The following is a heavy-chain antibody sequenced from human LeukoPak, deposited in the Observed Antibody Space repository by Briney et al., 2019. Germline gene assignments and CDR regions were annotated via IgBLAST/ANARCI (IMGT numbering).Heavy chain of an antibody. CDR1: GFTFSNYG. D-gene: IGHD2-21*01. CDR2: ISHDGSNK. V-gene: IGHV3-30*18. J-gene: IGHJ3*02. Sequence: AGGSLRLSCAASGFTFSNYGMHWVRQAPGKGLEWVALISHDGSNKYYTDSVKGRFTISRDNSKNTLYLQMNSLRAEDTAVYYCAKDYCGGECYDAFDIWGQGTMATVSS. CDR3: AKDYCGGECYDAFDI.